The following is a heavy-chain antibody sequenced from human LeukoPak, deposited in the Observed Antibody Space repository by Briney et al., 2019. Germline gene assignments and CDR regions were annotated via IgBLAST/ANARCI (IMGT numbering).Heavy chain of an antibody. J-gene: IGHJ4*02. D-gene: IGHD6-19*01. V-gene: IGHV4-59*02. CDR2: IYYTGST. CDR3: ARDRWLDF. CDR1: GASVSSYY. Sequence: PSETLSLTCSVSGASVSSYYWSWVRQPPGEGLEWIGYIYYTGSTNYNPSLKSRVTMSVDTSKNQLSLKLKSVTAADTAVYYCARDRWLDFWGQGTLVTVSS.